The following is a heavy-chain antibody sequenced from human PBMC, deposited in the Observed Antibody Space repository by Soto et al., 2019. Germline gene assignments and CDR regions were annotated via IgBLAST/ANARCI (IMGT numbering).Heavy chain of an antibody. CDR1: GISLSDNGVG. Sequence: QITLKESGPTLVKRTQTLTLTCTFSGISLSDNGVGVGWIRQPPGKALEWLALIYWDDEKIYSPSLKTRLTITKDTSKNQVLLTMTNMDPVDTATYYCAHRLTWDAFDIWGQGTMVTVSS. CDR2: IYWDDEK. J-gene: IGHJ3*02. D-gene: IGHD1-26*01. V-gene: IGHV2-5*02. CDR3: AHRLTWDAFDI.